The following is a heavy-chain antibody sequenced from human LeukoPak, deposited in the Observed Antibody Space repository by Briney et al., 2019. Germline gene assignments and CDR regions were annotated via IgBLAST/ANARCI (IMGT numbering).Heavy chain of an antibody. CDR3: GRELGSGSYYNEGGFDY. J-gene: IGHJ4*02. V-gene: IGHV4-30-4*01. CDR2: IYYSGST. Sequence: SETLSLTCTVSGGSISSGDYYWSWIRQPPGKGLEWIGYIYYSGSTYYNPSLKSRVTISVDTSKNQFSLKLSSVTAADTAVYYCGRELGSGSYYNEGGFDYWGQGTLVTVSS. CDR1: GGSISSGDYY. D-gene: IGHD3-10*01.